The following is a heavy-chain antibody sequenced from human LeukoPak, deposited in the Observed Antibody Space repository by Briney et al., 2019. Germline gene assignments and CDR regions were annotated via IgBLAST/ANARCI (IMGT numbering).Heavy chain of an antibody. V-gene: IGHV3-30*04. J-gene: IGHJ6*03. Sequence: GGSLRLSCAASGLTFSSYAMHWVRQAPGKGLEWVAVISYDGSNKYYADSVKGRFTISRDNSKNTLYLQMNSLRAEDTAVYYCAKAVTVTTPKATYYYYMDVWGKGTTVTISS. CDR3: AKAVTVTTPKATYYYYMDV. CDR1: GLTFSSYA. D-gene: IGHD4-17*01. CDR2: ISYDGSNK.